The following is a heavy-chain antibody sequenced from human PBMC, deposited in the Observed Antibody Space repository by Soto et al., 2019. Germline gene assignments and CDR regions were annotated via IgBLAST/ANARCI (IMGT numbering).Heavy chain of an antibody. V-gene: IGHV1-24*01. CDR2: FDPEHGKT. J-gene: IGHJ2*01. D-gene: IGHD5-12*01. CDR1: GYILTDLS. Sequence: ASVKVSCKVSGYILTDLSIHWVRQAPGKGLEWMGGFDPEHGKTIYAQKFQGRVAMTEDTSTYTAYMEVNSLRSEDTAVYYCARQKRLIREISYFDIWGRGTLVTVSS. CDR3: ARQKRLIREISYFDI.